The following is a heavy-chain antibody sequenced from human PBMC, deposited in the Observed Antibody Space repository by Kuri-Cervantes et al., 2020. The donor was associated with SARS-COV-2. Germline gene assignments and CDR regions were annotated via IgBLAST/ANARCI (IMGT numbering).Heavy chain of an antibody. V-gene: IGHV4-34*01. J-gene: IGHJ4*02. CDR2: INHSGST. CDR1: GGSFSGYY. CDR3: ARGRGYYYGSGSV. Sequence: SETLSLTCAVYGGSFSGYYWSWIRQPPGKGLEWIGEINHSGSTNYNPSLKSRVTISVDTSKNQFSLKLSSVTAADTAVYYCARGRGYYYGSGSVWGQGPLVTVSS. D-gene: IGHD3-10*01.